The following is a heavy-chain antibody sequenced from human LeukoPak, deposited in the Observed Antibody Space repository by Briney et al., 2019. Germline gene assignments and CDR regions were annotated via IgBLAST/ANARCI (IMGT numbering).Heavy chain of an antibody. D-gene: IGHD5-18*01. J-gene: IGHJ4*02. CDR3: VLAVAAMVRFDY. Sequence: PGGSVRLSCAASGFTFSSYAMSWVRQAPGKGLEWVSAISGSGGSTYYADSVKGRFTISRDNSKNTLYLQMNSLRAEDTAVYYCVLAVAAMVRFDYWGQGTLVTVSS. CDR2: ISGSGGST. V-gene: IGHV3-23*01. CDR1: GFTFSSYA.